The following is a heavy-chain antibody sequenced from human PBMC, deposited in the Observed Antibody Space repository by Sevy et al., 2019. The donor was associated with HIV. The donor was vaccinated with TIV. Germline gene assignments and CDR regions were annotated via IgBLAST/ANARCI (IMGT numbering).Heavy chain of an antibody. D-gene: IGHD3-9*01. V-gene: IGHV7-4-1*01. CDR1: GYTFTNYG. J-gene: IGHJ4*02. CDR2: INTNSGNP. CDR3: ARAHYNYFDT. Sequence: ASVKVSCKGSGYTFTNYGLIWVRQASGHGLEYMGRINTNSGNPTFAPGFAGRFVFSLDTSVSTAFLQIDSLKAEDTALYYCARAHYNYFDTWGQGSLVTVSS.